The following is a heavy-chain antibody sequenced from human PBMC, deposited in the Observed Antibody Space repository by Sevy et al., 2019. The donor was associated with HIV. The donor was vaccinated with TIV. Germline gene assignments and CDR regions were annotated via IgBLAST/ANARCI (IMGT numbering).Heavy chain of an antibody. V-gene: IGHV4-59*12. Sequence: SETLSLTCTVSGGSISSYYWSWIRQPPGKGLEWIGYIFYSGSTYYNPSLKRRVTISVDTSKNQFSLKLTSVTAADTAMYYCATISQQLVGFFDYWGQGTLVTVSS. J-gene: IGHJ4*02. CDR1: GGSISSYY. D-gene: IGHD6-6*01. CDR2: IFYSGST. CDR3: ATISQQLVGFFDY.